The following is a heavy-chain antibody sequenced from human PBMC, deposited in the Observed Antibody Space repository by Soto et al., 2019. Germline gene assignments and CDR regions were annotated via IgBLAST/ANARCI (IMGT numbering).Heavy chain of an antibody. Sequence: PSETLSLTCTVSGGSISSYYWSWIRQPPGKGLEWIGYIYYSGSTNYNPSLKSRVTISVDTSKNQFSLKLSSVTAADTAVYYCARDQNFWSGYPELAPGDYYYYMDVWGKGTTVTVSS. V-gene: IGHV4-59*01. CDR2: IYYSGST. CDR3: ARDQNFWSGYPELAPGDYYYYMDV. J-gene: IGHJ6*03. CDR1: GGSISSYY. D-gene: IGHD3-3*01.